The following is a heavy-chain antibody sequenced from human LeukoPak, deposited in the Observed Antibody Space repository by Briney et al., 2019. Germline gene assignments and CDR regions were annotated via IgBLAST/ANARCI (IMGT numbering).Heavy chain of an antibody. CDR1: GGSISSHY. CDR2: IYYSGST. Sequence: PSETLSLTCTVSGGSISSHYWSWIRQPPGKGLEWIGYIYYSGSTNYNPSLKSRVTISVDTSKNQFSLKLSSVTAADTAVYYCARLATPATYYYDSSGTTDAFDIWGQGTMVTVSS. D-gene: IGHD3-22*01. V-gene: IGHV4-59*08. CDR3: ARLATPATYYYDSSGTTDAFDI. J-gene: IGHJ3*02.